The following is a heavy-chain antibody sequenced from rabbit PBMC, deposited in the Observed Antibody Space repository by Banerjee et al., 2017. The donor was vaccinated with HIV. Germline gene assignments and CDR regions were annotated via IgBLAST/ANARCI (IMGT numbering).Heavy chain of an antibody. V-gene: IGHV1S45*01. J-gene: IGHJ4*01. CDR3: ARTAGSSSYYYYFNL. CDR1: GFSFRNKYV. D-gene: IGHD1-1*01. Sequence: QEQLEESGGDLVKPEGSLTLTCTASGFSFRNKYVMCWVRQAPGKGLEWIACINSNTGNTVYASWAKGPFTISKTSSTTVTLQMTSLTAADTATYFCARTAGSSSYYYYFNLWGQGTLVTVS. CDR2: INSNTGNT.